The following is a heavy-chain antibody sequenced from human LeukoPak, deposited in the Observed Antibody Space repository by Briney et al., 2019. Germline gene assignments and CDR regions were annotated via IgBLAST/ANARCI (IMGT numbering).Heavy chain of an antibody. Sequence: ASVKVSCKASGYTFTGYYMHWVRQAPGQGLEWMGWINPNSGGTNYAQKLQGRVTMTTDTSTSTAYMELRSLRSDDTAVYYCARVVTMVRGVPDFDYWGQGTLVTVSS. CDR2: INPNSGGT. CDR1: GYTFTGYY. V-gene: IGHV1-2*02. J-gene: IGHJ4*02. D-gene: IGHD3-10*01. CDR3: ARVVTMVRGVPDFDY.